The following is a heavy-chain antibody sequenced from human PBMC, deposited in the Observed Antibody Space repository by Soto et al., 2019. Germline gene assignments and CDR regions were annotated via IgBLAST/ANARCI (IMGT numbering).Heavy chain of an antibody. CDR3: ARANIAAAGTIFDP. CDR1: GDSVSSGAYY. V-gene: IGHV4-61*08. Sequence: QVKLQESGPGLVKPSETLSLTCTVSGDSVSSGAYYWSWVRQPPGKVLEWIGYIYYNAITNYNPSLKSRVTILVDTSKSEISLTLNSVTAAYTAVYYCARANIAAAGTIFDPWGQGVLVTVSS. CDR2: IYYNAIT. J-gene: IGHJ5*02. D-gene: IGHD6-13*01.